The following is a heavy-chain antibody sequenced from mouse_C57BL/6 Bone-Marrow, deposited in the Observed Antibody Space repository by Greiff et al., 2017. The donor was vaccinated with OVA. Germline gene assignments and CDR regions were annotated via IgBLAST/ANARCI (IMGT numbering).Heavy chain of an antibody. J-gene: IGHJ3*01. CDR1: GFNIKDDY. V-gene: IGHV14-4*01. D-gene: IGHD1-1*01. CDR3: TYYGSSSAWFAY. Sequence: EVQLVESGAELVRPGASVKLSCTASGFNIKDDYMHWVKQRPEQGLEWIGWIDPENGDTEYASKFQGKATITADTSSNTAYLQLSSLTSEDTAVYYCTYYGSSSAWFAYWGQGTLVTVSA. CDR2: IDPENGDT.